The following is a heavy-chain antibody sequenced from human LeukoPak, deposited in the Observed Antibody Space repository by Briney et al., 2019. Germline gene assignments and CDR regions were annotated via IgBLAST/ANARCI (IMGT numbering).Heavy chain of an antibody. V-gene: IGHV4-4*07. CDR3: ASGRIVGASDAFDI. J-gene: IGHJ3*02. D-gene: IGHD1-26*01. CDR2: IYTSGST. CDR1: GGSISNYY. Sequence: SETLSLTCTVSGGSISNYYWSWIRQPAGKGLEWIGRIYTSGSTNYNPSLKSRVTMSVDTSKNQFSLKLSSVTAADTAVYYCASGRIVGASDAFDIWGQGTMVTVSS.